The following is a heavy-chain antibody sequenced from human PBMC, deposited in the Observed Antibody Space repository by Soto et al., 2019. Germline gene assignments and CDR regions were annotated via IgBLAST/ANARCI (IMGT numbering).Heavy chain of an antibody. J-gene: IGHJ4*02. D-gene: IGHD6-13*01. V-gene: IGHV4-4*02. CDR3: AIPGAGDFDY. CDR2: IYHSGTT. CDR1: GASISTTAW. Sequence: QVQLQESGPGLVEPSGTLSLTCAVSGASISTTAWWSWVRQPPGKGLEWIGEIYHSGTTNCDPSLTSRVTISLDKAESQFSLTLTSVTAADPAVYYCAIPGAGDFDYWGRGPLVTVSS.